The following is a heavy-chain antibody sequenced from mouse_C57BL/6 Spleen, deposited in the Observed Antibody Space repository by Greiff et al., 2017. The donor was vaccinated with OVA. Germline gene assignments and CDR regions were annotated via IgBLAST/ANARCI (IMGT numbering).Heavy chain of an antibody. CDR1: GYTFTSYW. V-gene: IGHV1-52*01. Sequence: VQLQQPGAELVRPGSSVKLSCKASGYTFTSYWMHWVKQRPIQGLEWIGNIDPSDSETHYNQKFKDKATLTVDKSSSTAYMQLSSLTSEDSAVYYCAREDYGSSYAWYFDVWGTGTTVTVSS. CDR2: IDPSDSET. D-gene: IGHD1-1*01. J-gene: IGHJ1*03. CDR3: AREDYGSSYAWYFDV.